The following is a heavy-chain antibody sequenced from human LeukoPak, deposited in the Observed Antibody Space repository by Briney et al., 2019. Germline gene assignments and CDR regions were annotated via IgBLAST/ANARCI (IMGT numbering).Heavy chain of an antibody. CDR2: TNHSGST. D-gene: IGHD5-18*01. CDR3: ARLKIQLWHYDAFDI. V-gene: IGHV4-34*01. CDR1: GGSFSGYY. Sequence: PSETLSLTCAVYGGSFSGYYWSWIRQPPGKGLEWIGETNHSGSTNYNPSLKSRVTISVDTSKNQFSLKLSSVTAADTAVYYCARLKIQLWHYDAFDIWGQGTMVTVSS. J-gene: IGHJ3*02.